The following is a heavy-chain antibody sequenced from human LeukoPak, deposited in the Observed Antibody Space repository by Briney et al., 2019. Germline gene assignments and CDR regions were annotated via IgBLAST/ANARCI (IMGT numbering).Heavy chain of an antibody. D-gene: IGHD5-18*01. CDR3: ARGGQLWLSRPGNWFDP. Sequence: ASVKVSCKASGYTFTGYYMHWVRQAPGQGLEWMGWINPNSGGTNYAQKFQGRVTMTRDTSISTAYMELSRLRSDDTAVYYCARGGQLWLSRPGNWFDPWGQGTLVTVSS. V-gene: IGHV1-2*02. CDR1: GYTFTGYY. CDR2: INPNSGGT. J-gene: IGHJ5*02.